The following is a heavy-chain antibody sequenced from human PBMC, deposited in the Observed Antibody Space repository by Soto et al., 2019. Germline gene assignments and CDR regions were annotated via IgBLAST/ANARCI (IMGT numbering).Heavy chain of an antibody. Sequence: EVQLVESGGGLVQPGGSLRLSCAASGFDFSTYSMNWVRQAPGKGLEWISYISSNSGTTYYADSVRGRFTISRDNAKNSLYLQMNSLRAEDTAVYYCAAEMTHYYYFGLDVWGQGTTVTVSS. CDR1: GFDFSTYS. J-gene: IGHJ6*02. V-gene: IGHV3-48*01. CDR3: AAEMTHYYYFGLDV. CDR2: ISSNSGTT.